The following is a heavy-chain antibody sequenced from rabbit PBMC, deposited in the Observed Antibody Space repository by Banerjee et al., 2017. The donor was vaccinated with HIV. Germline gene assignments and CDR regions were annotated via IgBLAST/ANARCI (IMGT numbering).Heavy chain of an antibody. CDR3: ARAAYAGAGYAT. D-gene: IGHD4-2*01. CDR2: IGTSSGNT. V-gene: IGHV1S45*01. CDR1: GIDFSSYG. J-gene: IGHJ4*01. Sequence: ELVESGGGLVQPGESLKLSCEASGIDFSSYGISWVRQAPGKGLEWIACIGTSSGNTWYATWAKGRFTISKTSSTTVTLQMTSLTAADTATYFCARAAYAGAGYATWGQGTLVTVS.